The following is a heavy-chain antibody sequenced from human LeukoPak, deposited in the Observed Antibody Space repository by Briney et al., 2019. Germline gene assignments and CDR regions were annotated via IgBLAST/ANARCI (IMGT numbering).Heavy chain of an antibody. CDR3: AREGSVIDWDY. CDR2: ISLYNGNT. Sequence: ASVKVSCKASGYTFANYGISWVRQAPGQGLEWLTWISLYNGNTNYAQKLQGRVTMTTDTSTSTAYMELRSLRSDDTAVYYCAREGSVIDWDYWGQGTLVTVSS. J-gene: IGHJ4*02. V-gene: IGHV1-18*04. D-gene: IGHD3-9*01. CDR1: GYTFANYG.